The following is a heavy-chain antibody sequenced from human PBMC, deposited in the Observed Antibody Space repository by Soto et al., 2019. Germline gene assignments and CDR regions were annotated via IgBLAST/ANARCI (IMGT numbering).Heavy chain of an antibody. D-gene: IGHD6-13*01. CDR2: ISGSGGST. V-gene: IGHV3-23*01. Sequence: SGGGLVQPGGSLRLSCAASGFTFSSYAMSWVRQAPGKGLEWVSAISGSGGSTYYADSVKGRFTISRDNSKNTLYLQMNSLRAEDTAVYYCAKDRRVAAAGYYYYYMDVWGKGTTVTVSS. J-gene: IGHJ6*03. CDR1: GFTFSSYA. CDR3: AKDRRVAAAGYYYYYMDV.